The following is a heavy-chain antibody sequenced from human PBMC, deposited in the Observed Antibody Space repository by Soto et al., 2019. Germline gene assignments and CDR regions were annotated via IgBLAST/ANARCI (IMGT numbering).Heavy chain of an antibody. J-gene: IGHJ6*02. D-gene: IGHD4-17*01. CDR2: IIPIFGTE. V-gene: IGHV1-69*01. CDR3: DRYTTTLAYYGMDV. Sequence: QVQLVQSGAEVKKPGSSVKVSCKASGGTFSSYAISWVRQATGQGLEWMGGIIPIFGTENYAQKFQGRVTITADESTSTAYIEQSSMRSEDKAVYYCDRYTTTLAYYGMDVWGQGTTFTVS. CDR1: GGTFSSYA.